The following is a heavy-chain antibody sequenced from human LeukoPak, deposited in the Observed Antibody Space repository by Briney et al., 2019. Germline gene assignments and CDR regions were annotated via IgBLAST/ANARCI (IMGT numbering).Heavy chain of an antibody. CDR3: VRGTDCSATTCYPLSAFDY. V-gene: IGHV3-21*04. Sequence: GGSLRLSCVASGFIFIDFGMNWVRQVPGKGLEWVAFISSRGTSTFYAESVKGRFTISRDTGKKSLDLQMTSLRVEGTAAYYGVRGTDCSATTCYPLSAFDYWGQGTLVTVSS. CDR1: GFIFIDFG. J-gene: IGHJ4*02. CDR2: ISSRGTST. D-gene: IGHD2-2*01.